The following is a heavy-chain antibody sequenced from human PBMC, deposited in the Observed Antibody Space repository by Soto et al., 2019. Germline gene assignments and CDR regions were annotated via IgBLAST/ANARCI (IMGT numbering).Heavy chain of an antibody. CDR1: GFAFSHYW. CDR2: INGDGSAT. J-gene: IGHJ5*02. CDR3: VRSHWFDP. V-gene: IGHV3-74*01. Sequence: EVQLVESGGGLVQPGGSLRLSCTASGFAFSHYWMHWVRQAPGKGLMWVSRINGDGSATTYADSVKGRFTISRDNAKNTLYLQMNSLRAEDTAVYYCVRSHWFDPWGQGTLVTVSS.